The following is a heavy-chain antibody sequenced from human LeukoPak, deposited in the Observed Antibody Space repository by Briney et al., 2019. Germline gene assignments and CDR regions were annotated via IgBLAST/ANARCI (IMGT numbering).Heavy chain of an antibody. J-gene: IGHJ4*02. CDR2: IYYSGST. Sequence: SETLSLTCTVSGGSVGSGSYYWSWIRQPPGKGLEWIGYIYYSGSTNYNPSLKSRVTISVDTSKNQFSLKLSSVTAADTAVYYCARDPYSSSWYGTTWGQGTLVTVSS. D-gene: IGHD6-13*01. V-gene: IGHV4-61*01. CDR3: ARDPYSSSWYGTT. CDR1: GGSVGSGSYY.